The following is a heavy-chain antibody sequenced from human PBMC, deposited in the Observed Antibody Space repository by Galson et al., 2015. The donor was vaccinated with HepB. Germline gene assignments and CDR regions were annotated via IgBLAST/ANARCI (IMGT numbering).Heavy chain of an antibody. CDR2: INPSGDSA. V-gene: IGHV1-46*01. Sequence: QSGAEVKKPGESLKISCTASGYTSTSYYMFWVRQAPGQGLEWMGLINPSGDSATYSQKFQGTVTMTRDTSTSTVYMELSSLRSEDTAVYYCARYSSTMAFDYWGQGTWSPSPQ. J-gene: IGHJ4*02. CDR1: GYTSTSYY. CDR3: ARYSSTMAFDY. D-gene: IGHD2-2*01.